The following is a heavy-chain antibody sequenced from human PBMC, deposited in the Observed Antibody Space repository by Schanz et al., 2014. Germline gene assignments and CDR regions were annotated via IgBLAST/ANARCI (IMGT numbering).Heavy chain of an antibody. D-gene: IGHD3-22*01. CDR1: GFTFDKYA. CDR2: ISDSGDTA. V-gene: IGHV3-23*04. J-gene: IGHJ4*02. CDR3: ARPPHDSSGYYPFDY. Sequence: EVQLVESGGGLVQPGKSLRLSCAASGFTFDKYAMHWVRQAPGKGLEWVSLISDSGDTAYYADSVKGRFTISRDNSKNTLYLQMNSLRAEDTAVYYCARPPHDSSGYYPFDYWGQGTLVTVSS.